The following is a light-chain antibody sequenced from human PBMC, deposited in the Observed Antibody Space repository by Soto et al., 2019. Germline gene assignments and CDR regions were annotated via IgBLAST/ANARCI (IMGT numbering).Light chain of an antibody. V-gene: IGKV3-15*01. CDR2: GAS. Sequence: EIVMTQSRATLSVSPRERATLSCGASQTVRSKLAWYQQRPGQAPRVLIYGASTRATGIPARFSGSGSGTEFTLTISRLQSEDSAVYYCQQYEIWPTWTFGQGTKVDIK. J-gene: IGKJ1*01. CDR3: QQYEIWPTWT. CDR1: QTVRSK.